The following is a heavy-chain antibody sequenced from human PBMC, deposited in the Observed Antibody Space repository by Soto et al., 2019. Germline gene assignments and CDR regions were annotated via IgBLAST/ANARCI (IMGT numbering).Heavy chain of an antibody. J-gene: IGHJ4*02. V-gene: IGHV3-30-3*01. D-gene: IGHD3-3*01. CDR3: ARDPTLRFLEWSPSYYFDY. Sequence: GGSLRLSCAASGFTFSSYAMHWVRQAPGKGLEWVAVISYDGSNKYYADSVKGRFTIPRDSSKNTLYLQMNSLRAEDTAVYYCARDPTLRFLEWSPSYYFDYWGQGTLVTVSS. CDR1: GFTFSSYA. CDR2: ISYDGSNK.